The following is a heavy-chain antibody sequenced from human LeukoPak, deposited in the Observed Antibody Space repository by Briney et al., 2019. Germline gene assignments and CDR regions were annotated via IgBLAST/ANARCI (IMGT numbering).Heavy chain of an antibody. J-gene: IGHJ4*02. Sequence: ASVKVSCKVSGYTLTELSMHWVRQAPGKGLEWMGGFDPEDGETIYAQKFQGRVTMTEDTSTDTAYMELSSLRSEDTAAYYCATDAHVIAVAGTLDYWGQGTLVTVSS. CDR1: GYTLTELS. CDR3: ATDAHVIAVAGTLDY. D-gene: IGHD6-19*01. V-gene: IGHV1-24*01. CDR2: FDPEDGET.